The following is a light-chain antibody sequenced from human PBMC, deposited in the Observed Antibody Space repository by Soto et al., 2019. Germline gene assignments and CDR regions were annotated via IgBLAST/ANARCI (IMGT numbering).Light chain of an antibody. Sequence: DIPMTQSPSTLSASVGDRVTIPCRASQDIGTWLAWYQQKPEKAPKVLIYRASHLESGVPSRFSASGSGTEFSLTINSLQADDFATYYCQQYHIYSWTFGQGTKV. CDR3: QQYHIYSWT. CDR1: QDIGTW. J-gene: IGKJ1*01. CDR2: RAS. V-gene: IGKV1-5*03.